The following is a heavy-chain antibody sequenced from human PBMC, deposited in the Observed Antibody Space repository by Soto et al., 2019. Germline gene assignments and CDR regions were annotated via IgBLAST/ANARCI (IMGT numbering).Heavy chain of an antibody. CDR2: IIPIFGIA. Sequence: QVQLVQSGAEVKKPGSSVKVSCKASGGTFSSYAISWVRQAPGQGLEWMGGIIPIFGIANYAQKFQGRVTITADESTRTAYMELSSLRSEDTAVYYCARADCISTSCYVYSYYGMDVWGQGTTVTVSS. D-gene: IGHD2-2*01. J-gene: IGHJ6*02. CDR1: GGTFSSYA. CDR3: ARADCISTSCYVYSYYGMDV. V-gene: IGHV1-69*12.